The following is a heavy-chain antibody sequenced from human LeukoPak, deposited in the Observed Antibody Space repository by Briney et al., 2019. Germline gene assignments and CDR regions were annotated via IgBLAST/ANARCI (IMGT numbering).Heavy chain of an antibody. J-gene: IGHJ3*02. CDR3: ASLDPYSSGWYDAFDI. Sequence: GGSLRLSCAASGFTFSCYSMNWVRQAPGKGLEWVSSISSSSSYIYYADSVKGRFTISRDNAKNSLYLQMNSLRAEDTAVYYCASLDPYSSGWYDAFDIWGQGTMVTVSS. D-gene: IGHD6-19*01. CDR2: ISSSSSYI. CDR1: GFTFSCYS. V-gene: IGHV3-21*01.